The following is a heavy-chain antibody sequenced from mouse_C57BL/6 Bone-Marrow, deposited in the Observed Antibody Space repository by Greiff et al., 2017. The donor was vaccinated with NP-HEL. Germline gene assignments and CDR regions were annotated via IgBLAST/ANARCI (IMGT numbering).Heavy chain of an antibody. J-gene: IGHJ1*03. CDR2: ISGGGGNT. D-gene: IGHD1-1*01. CDR3: ARHEIYYGSSYWYFDV. V-gene: IGHV5-9*01. Sequence: DVQLVESGGGLVKPGGSLKLSCAASGFTFSSYTMSWVRQTPEKRLEWVATISGGGGNTYYPDSVKGRFTISRDNAKNTLYLQMSSLRSEDTALYYCARHEIYYGSSYWYFDVWGTGTTVTVSS. CDR1: GFTFSSYT.